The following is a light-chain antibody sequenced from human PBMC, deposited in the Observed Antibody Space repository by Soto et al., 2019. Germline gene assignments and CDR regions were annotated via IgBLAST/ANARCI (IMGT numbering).Light chain of an antibody. Sequence: DFQMTQFPSSLSASVGDKITIMCRSRQSISNYVNWYQQRPGEAPKVLIYGAVGLQSGVPSRFSGHGSGTDFTLTITGLQPEDFATYWCQQAYSVPWTFGQGTKVEAK. CDR2: GAV. CDR3: QQAYSVPWT. V-gene: IGKV1-39*01. J-gene: IGKJ1*01. CDR1: QSISNY.